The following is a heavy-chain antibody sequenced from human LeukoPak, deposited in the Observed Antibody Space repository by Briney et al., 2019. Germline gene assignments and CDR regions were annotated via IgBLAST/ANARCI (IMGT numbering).Heavy chain of an antibody. CDR1: GYTFTGYY. Sequence: ASVKLSCKASGYTFTGYYMHWVRQAPGQGLEWMGWINPNSGGTNYAQKFQGRVTMTRDTSISTAYMELSRLRSDDTAVYYCARADYHFWSGYPQGYFDYWGQGTLVTVSS. CDR2: INPNSGGT. D-gene: IGHD3-3*01. V-gene: IGHV1-2*02. J-gene: IGHJ4*02. CDR3: ARADYHFWSGYPQGYFDY.